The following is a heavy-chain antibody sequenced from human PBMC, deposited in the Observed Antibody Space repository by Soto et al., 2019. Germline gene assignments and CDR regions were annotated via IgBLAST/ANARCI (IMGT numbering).Heavy chain of an antibody. CDR1: GYAITRYD. CDR3: ASSPPVLRFLEWLLLY. D-gene: IGHD3-3*01. Sequence: SVKVSCKTSGYAITRYDGNWVRQATGQGLEWMGGMNPIIGTANYAQKFQGRVTITADESTSTAYMELSSLRSEDTAVYYCASSPPVLRFLEWLLLYWGQGTLVTVSS. J-gene: IGHJ4*02. CDR2: MNPIIGTA. V-gene: IGHV1-69*13.